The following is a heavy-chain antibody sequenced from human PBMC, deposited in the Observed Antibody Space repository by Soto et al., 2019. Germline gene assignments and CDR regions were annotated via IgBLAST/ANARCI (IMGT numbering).Heavy chain of an antibody. V-gene: IGHV3-23*01. D-gene: IGHD3-22*01. CDR1: AFTFNNYA. J-gene: IGHJ4*02. CDR2: IGGSGRTT. Sequence: EVQLLESGGGLVQPGGSLSLSCAASAFTFNNYAMSWVRQAPGKGLAWVSGIGGSGRTTYYADSVKGRFTISRDNSNNTLFLQMNSLRAEDTAVYYCAKSRYSDSSGDFYDYWGQRNLVTVSS. CDR3: AKSRYSDSSGDFYDY.